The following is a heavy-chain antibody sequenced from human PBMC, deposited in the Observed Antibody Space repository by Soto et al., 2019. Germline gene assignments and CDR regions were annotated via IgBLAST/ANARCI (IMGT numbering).Heavy chain of an antibody. CDR2: ISSNSNYI. CDR1: GFTFSSYK. Sequence: PGGSLRLSCAASGFTFSSYKMNWVRQAPGKGLEWVSSISSNSNYIYYADSVQGRFTISRDNAKNSLFLQMNSLRADDTAVYYCAKEPVGAPKYEHWGQGTLVTVSS. CDR3: AKEPVGAPKYEH. V-gene: IGHV3-21*01. J-gene: IGHJ4*02. D-gene: IGHD1-26*01.